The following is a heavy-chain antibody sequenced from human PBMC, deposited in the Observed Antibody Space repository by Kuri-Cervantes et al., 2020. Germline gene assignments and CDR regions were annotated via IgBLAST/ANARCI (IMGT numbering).Heavy chain of an antibody. D-gene: IGHD3-22*01. J-gene: IGHJ4*02. Sequence: SVKVSCKASGGTFSSYAISWVRQAPGQGLEWMGGIIPIFGTANYAQKFQGRVTITADESTSTAYMGLSSLRSEDTAVYYCASRYYDRSPLAPFDYWGQGTLVTVSS. V-gene: IGHV1-69*13. CDR2: IIPIFGTA. CDR3: ASRYYDRSPLAPFDY. CDR1: GGTFSSYA.